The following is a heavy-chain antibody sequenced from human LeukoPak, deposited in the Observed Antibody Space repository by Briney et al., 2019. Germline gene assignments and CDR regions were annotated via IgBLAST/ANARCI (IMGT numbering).Heavy chain of an antibody. Sequence: ASETLSLTCAVYGGSFSGYYWSWIRQPPGKGLEWIGEINHSGSTNYNPSLKSRVTISVDTSKNQFSLRLTSVTAADTAVYYCARQAGSGLFILPGGQGTLVTVSS. V-gene: IGHV4-34*01. J-gene: IGHJ4*02. D-gene: IGHD3/OR15-3a*01. CDR2: INHSGST. CDR1: GGSFSGYY. CDR3: ARQAGSGLFILP.